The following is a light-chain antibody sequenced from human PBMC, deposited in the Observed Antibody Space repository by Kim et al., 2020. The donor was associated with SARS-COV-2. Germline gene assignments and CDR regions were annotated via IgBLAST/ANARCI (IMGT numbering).Light chain of an antibody. V-gene: IGKV4-1*01. J-gene: IGKJ1*01. CDR2: WAS. Sequence: VTINSKSSQSVLYNSNNKNYLAWYQQKPGQPPKLLIYWASTRESGVPDRFSGSGSGTDFTLTISSLQAEDVAVYYCQQYHSTPRTFGQGTKVEIK. CDR1: QSVLYNSNNKNY. CDR3: QQYHSTPRT.